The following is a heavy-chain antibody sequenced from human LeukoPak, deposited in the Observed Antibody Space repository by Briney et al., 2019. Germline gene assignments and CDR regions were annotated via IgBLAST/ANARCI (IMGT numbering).Heavy chain of an antibody. V-gene: IGHV2-5*01. Sequence: SGPTLVKPTQTLTLTCTFSGFSLSTSAVGVGWIRQPPGEALEWLALIYWNDDKRYSPSLKSRLTITKDTSKNQVVLIMTNMDPVDTATYYCAHRQVVATHFDYWGQGTLVTVSS. CDR2: IYWNDDK. D-gene: IGHD2-15*01. CDR1: GFSLSTSAVG. J-gene: IGHJ4*02. CDR3: AHRQVVATHFDY.